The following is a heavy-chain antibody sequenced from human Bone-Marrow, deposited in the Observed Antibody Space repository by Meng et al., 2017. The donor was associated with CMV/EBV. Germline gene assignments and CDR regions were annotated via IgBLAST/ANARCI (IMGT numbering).Heavy chain of an antibody. Sequence: GGSLRLSCAASRFTFSSFEMNWVRQVPGKGLEWVSYITRSGGTIYYADSVKGRFTMSRDNAKSSLYLQMSSLRAEDTAVYYCAREHSSTSSFDYWGKATLVTVSS. CDR3: AREHSSTSSFDY. V-gene: IGHV3-48*03. CDR2: ITRSGGTI. D-gene: IGHD2-2*01. CDR1: RFTFSSFE. J-gene: IGHJ4*02.